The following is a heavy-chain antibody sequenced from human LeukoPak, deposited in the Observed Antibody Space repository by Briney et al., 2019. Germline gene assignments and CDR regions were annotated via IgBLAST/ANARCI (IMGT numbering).Heavy chain of an antibody. CDR1: GFTFSDYY. V-gene: IGHV4-34*01. CDR2: INHSGST. D-gene: IGHD6-19*01. CDR3: ARKYAGGWPVDY. J-gene: IGHJ4*02. Sequence: LRLSCAASGFTFSDYYMSWIRQPPGKGLEWIGEINHSGSTNYNPSLKSRVTISVDTSKNQFSLKLSSVTAADTAVYYCARKYAGGWPVDYWGQGTLVTVSS.